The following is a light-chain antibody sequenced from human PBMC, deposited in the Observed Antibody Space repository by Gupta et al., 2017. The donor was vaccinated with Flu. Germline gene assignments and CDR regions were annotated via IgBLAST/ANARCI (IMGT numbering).Light chain of an antibody. V-gene: IGKV1-39*01. CDR3: QGTDHESSM. Sequence: PSSLSASAGERVTITCRTSRKVYDMINWYQGKPRKAPRLLIHEASNLHIGVPSRFSGDRSGALYTLTIDGLQSEDSASYYCQGTDHESSMFGQGTRVE. J-gene: IGKJ5*01. CDR2: EAS. CDR1: RKVYDM.